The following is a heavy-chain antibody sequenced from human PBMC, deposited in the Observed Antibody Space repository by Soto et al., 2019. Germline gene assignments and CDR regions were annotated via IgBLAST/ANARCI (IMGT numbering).Heavy chain of an antibody. CDR1: GYTFTSYD. V-gene: IGHV1-8*01. CDR2: MSPNSGNT. J-gene: IGHJ6*03. CDR3: ARQTFLERYDYFYYYIDV. Sequence: ASVKVSCKASGYTFTSYDINWVRQATGQGLEWMGWMSPNSGNTGYAQKFQGRVTMTRNTSISTAYMELSSLRSEDTAVYYCARQTFLERYDYFYYYIDVWGKGTTVTVSS. D-gene: IGHD3-3*01.